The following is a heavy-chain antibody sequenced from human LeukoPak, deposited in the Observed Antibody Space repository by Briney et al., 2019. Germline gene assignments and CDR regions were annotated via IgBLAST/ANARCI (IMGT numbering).Heavy chain of an antibody. V-gene: IGHV5-51*01. Sequence: GESLKISCKGSGYSFTSYWIGWVRQMPGKGLEWMGIIYPGDSDTRYSPSFHGQVTISADKSISTAYLQWSSLKASDTAMYYCATGRTYYYDSSGRSDAFDIWGQGTMVTVSS. D-gene: IGHD3-22*01. CDR1: GYSFTSYW. CDR2: IYPGDSDT. J-gene: IGHJ3*02. CDR3: ATGRTYYYDSSGRSDAFDI.